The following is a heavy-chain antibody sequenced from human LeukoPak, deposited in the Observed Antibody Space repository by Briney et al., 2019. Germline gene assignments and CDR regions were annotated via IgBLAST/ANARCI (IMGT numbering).Heavy chain of an antibody. CDR1: GFTFSNSW. V-gene: IGHV3-7*04. CDR2: IKQDGSEK. J-gene: IGHJ4*02. Sequence: GGSLRLSCAASGFTFSNSWMSWVRQAPGKGLEWVANIKQDGSEKYYVDSVKGRFTISRDNAKNSLYLQMNSLRAEDTAVYYCARGGGYFDYWGQGTLVTVSS. CDR3: ARGGGYFDY.